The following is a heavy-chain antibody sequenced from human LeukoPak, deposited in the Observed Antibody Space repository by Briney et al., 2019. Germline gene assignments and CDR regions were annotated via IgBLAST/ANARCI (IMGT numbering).Heavy chain of an antibody. CDR3: ASGYYYDSSGYYYFDY. J-gene: IGHJ4*02. CDR1: GFTFSSYA. D-gene: IGHD3-22*01. V-gene: IGHV3-23*01. CDR2: ISGSGGST. Sequence: PGGSLRLSCAASGFTFSSYAMSWVRQAPGKGLEWVSAISGSGGSTYYADSVKGRFTISRDNSKNTLYLQMNSLRAEDTAVYYCASGYYYDSSGYYYFDYWGQGTLVTVSS.